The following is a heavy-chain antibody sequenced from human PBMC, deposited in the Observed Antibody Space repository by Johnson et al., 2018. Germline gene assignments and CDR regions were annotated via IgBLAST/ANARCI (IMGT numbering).Heavy chain of an antibody. J-gene: IGHJ6*03. V-gene: IGHV3-21*01. CDR1: GFTFSNYG. CDR3: VRGGAEIENSYFYMDV. Sequence: VQLVQSGGGVVQPGRSLRLSCAASGFTFSNYGMHWVRQAPGKGLEWVSSITSSGTYTYYAASVKGRFTISRHNAKTSLYLQMDKLRPEDTAVYFWVRGGAEIENSYFYMDVWGKGTTVIVS. D-gene: IGHD5-24*01. CDR2: ITSSGTYT.